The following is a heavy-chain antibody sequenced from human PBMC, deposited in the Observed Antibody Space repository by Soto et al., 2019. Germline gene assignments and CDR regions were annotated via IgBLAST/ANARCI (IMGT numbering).Heavy chain of an antibody. V-gene: IGHV4-34*01. CDR1: GGSFSGYY. Sequence: SETLSLTCAVYGGSFSGYYWSWIRQPPGKGLEWIGEINHSGSTNYNPSLKSRVTISVDTSKNQFSLRLGSLTAADTAVYYCARAVQGDAPGKDFFDSWGQGTLVTVS. D-gene: IGHD2-21*02. CDR3: ARAVQGDAPGKDFFDS. CDR2: INHSGST. J-gene: IGHJ4*02.